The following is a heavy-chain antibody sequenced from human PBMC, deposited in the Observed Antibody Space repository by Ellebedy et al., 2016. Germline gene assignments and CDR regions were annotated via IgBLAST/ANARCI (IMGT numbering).Heavy chain of an antibody. CDR2: INTNTGNP. CDR3: ARESLYYDFWSGYRMDV. V-gene: IGHV7-4-1*01. D-gene: IGHD3-3*01. J-gene: IGHJ6*02. Sequence: ASVKVSCKASGYTFTSYAMNWVRQAPGQGLEWMGWINTNTGNPTYAQGFTGRFVFSLDTSVSTAYLQICSLKAEDTAVYYCARESLYYDFWSGYRMDVWGQGTTVTVSS. CDR1: GYTFTSYA.